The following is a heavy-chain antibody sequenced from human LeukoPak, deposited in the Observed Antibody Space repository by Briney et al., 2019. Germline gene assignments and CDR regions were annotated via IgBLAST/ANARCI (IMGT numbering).Heavy chain of an antibody. V-gene: IGHV4-59*01. CDR2: IYDSGST. CDR3: AIAVSTGWYGDKIDY. J-gene: IGHJ4*02. D-gene: IGHD6-19*01. Sequence: PSETLSLTCSVSGGSISSSYWSWIRQPPGKGLEWIGYIYDSGSTNYNPSLNSRVTISVDTSKNQFSLKLHSVTPADTAVYYCAIAVSTGWYGDKIDYRGQGRLVTVSS. CDR1: GGSISSSY.